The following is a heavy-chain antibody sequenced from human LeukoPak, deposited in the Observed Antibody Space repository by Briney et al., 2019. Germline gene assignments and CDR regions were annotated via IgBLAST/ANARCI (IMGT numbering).Heavy chain of an antibody. V-gene: IGHV1-46*01. CDR1: GYTFTSYY. D-gene: IGHD2-15*01. CDR2: INPSGGST. CDR3: ARASLDSYCSGGSCYSTWFDP. J-gene: IGHJ5*02. Sequence: ASVKVSYKASGYTFTSYYMHWVRQAPGQGLEWMGIINPSGGSTSYAQKCQGRVTMTRATSTRTVYMELRTLRSEDTAVYSCARASLDSYCSGGSCYSTWFDPWGQGTLVTVSS.